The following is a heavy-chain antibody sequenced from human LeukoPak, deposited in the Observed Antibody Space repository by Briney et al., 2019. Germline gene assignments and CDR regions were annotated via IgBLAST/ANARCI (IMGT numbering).Heavy chain of an antibody. Sequence: GGSLRLSCAASGFTFSSSAMSWVRQAPGKGLEWVSAISNNGGYTYYADSVQGRFTISRDNSKSTLCLKMNSLRAEDTAVYYCAKQLGYCSDGSCYFPYWGQGTLVTVSS. V-gene: IGHV3-23*01. CDR3: AKQLGYCSDGSCYFPY. D-gene: IGHD2-15*01. J-gene: IGHJ4*02. CDR2: ISNNGGYT. CDR1: GFTFSSSA.